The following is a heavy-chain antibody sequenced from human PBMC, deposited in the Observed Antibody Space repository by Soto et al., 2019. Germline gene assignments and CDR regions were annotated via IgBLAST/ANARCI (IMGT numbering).Heavy chain of an antibody. CDR2: ISYDGSEY. V-gene: IGHV3-30*18. J-gene: IGHJ4*02. D-gene: IGHD1-26*01. Sequence: GGSLRLSCAASGFSFSSYGIHWVRQAPGKGLEWVAVISYDGSEYYYADSVKGRFTISRDNSKNTLYLQMNSLRAEDTAVYYCAKSQNEWELLISDYWGQGSLVTVSS. CDR3: AKSQNEWELLISDY. CDR1: GFSFSSYG.